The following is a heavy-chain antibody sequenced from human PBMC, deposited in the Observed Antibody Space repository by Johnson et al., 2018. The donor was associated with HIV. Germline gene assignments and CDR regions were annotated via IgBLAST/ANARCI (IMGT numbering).Heavy chain of an antibody. J-gene: IGHJ3*02. CDR2: ISYDGSNK. V-gene: IGHV3-30*04. D-gene: IGHD4-23*01. CDR1: GFTFSSYA. Sequence: QVQLVESGGGVVQPGRSLRLSCAASGFTFSSYAMHWVRPAPGKGLEWVAVISYDGSNKYYADSVTGRFTLSRDTSKNTLYLQMYSLGAEDTAVYYCARDPGNGGRPFDAFDIWGQGTMVTVSS. CDR3: ARDPGNGGRPFDAFDI.